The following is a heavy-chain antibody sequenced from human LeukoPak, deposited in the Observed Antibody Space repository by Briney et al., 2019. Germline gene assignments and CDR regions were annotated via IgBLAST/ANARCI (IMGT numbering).Heavy chain of an antibody. CDR2: IIPIFGTA. V-gene: IGHV1-69*01. CDR1: GGTFSSYA. J-gene: IGHJ4*02. CDR3: ARERAPIYYDRSGYEYFDY. Sequence: SSVKVSCKASGGTFSSYAISWVRQAPGQGLEWMGGIIPIFGTANYAQKFQGRVTITADESTSTAYMELSSLRSEDTAVYYCARERAPIYYDRSGYEYFDYWGQGTLVTVSS. D-gene: IGHD3-22*01.